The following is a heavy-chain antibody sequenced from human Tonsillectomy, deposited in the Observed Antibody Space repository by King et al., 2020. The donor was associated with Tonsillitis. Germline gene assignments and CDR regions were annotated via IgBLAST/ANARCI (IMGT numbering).Heavy chain of an antibody. J-gene: IGHJ6*02. CDR1: GFTFSSYG. V-gene: IGHV3-30*18. CDR2: ISYDGSNK. D-gene: IGHD4-11*01. Sequence: QLVQSGGGVVQPGRSLRLSCAASGFTFSSYGMHWVRQAPGKGLEWVAVISYDGSNKYYGDSGKGRFTISRDNSKNTLDLQMNSLRAEDTAVYYCAKDVITVSYYYGMDVWGQGTTVTVSS. CDR3: AKDVITVSYYYGMDV.